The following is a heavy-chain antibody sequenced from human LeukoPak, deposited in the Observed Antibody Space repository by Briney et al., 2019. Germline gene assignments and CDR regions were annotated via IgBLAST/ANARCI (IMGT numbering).Heavy chain of an antibody. D-gene: IGHD3-9*01. CDR3: ARQSEGYYDILTGYYPNWFDP. Sequence: SETLSLTCTVSGGSISSYYWSWIRQPPGKGLEWIGYIYYSGSTNYNPSLKSRVTISVDTSKNQFSLKLSSVTAADTAVYYCARQSEGYYDILTGYYPNWFDPWGQGTLVTVSS. CDR1: GGSISSYY. J-gene: IGHJ5*02. V-gene: IGHV4-59*08. CDR2: IYYSGST.